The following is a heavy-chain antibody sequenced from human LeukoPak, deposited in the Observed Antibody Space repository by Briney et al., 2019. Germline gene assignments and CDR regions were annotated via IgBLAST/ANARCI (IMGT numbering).Heavy chain of an antibody. D-gene: IGHD6-13*01. J-gene: IGHJ4*02. CDR1: GYTLNSYG. CDR3: ARDRAAARISDY. V-gene: IGHV1-18*01. CDR2: ISAYNGNT. Sequence: GASVKVSCKASGYTLNSYGISWVRQAPEQGLEWMGWISAYNGNTNYAQKFQGRATVTTDTSTSTAYMELRSLRSDDTAVYYCARDRAAARISDYWGQGTLVTVSS.